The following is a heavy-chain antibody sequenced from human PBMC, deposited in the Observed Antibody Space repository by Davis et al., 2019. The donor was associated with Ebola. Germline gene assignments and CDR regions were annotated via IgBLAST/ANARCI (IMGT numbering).Heavy chain of an antibody. CDR1: GYTFTSYG. D-gene: IGHD3-9*01. CDR3: ARAPNYDVLTGTSSYYFDY. Sequence: ASVKVSCKSSGYTFTSYGLVWVRQAPGLGLEWTGWISGFNTNTNFAQKFQGRVTVSKDTSTNTAYMDLRSLTSDDTAIYYCARAPNYDVLTGTSSYYFDYWGQGTLVTVFS. V-gene: IGHV1-18*04. J-gene: IGHJ4*02. CDR2: ISGFNTNT.